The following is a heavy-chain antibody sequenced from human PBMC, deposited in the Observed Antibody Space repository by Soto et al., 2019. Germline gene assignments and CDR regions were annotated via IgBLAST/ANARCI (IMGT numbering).Heavy chain of an antibody. CDR3: ARSLPGTYGAFDL. J-gene: IGHJ3*01. CDR2: ISGDGSST. V-gene: IGHV3-74*01. D-gene: IGHD1-7*01. CDR1: GFTFSGYW. Sequence: GGSLRLSCAASGFTFSGYWMHWVRQAPGKGLEWVSRISGDGSSTNYADSVKGRFTISRDNAKNTVYLQIDSLRAEDTAVYYCARSLPGTYGAFDLWGQGTMVTVSS.